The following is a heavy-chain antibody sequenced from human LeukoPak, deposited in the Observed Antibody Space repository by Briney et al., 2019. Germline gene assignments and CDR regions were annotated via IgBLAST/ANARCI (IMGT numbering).Heavy chain of an antibody. J-gene: IGHJ4*02. V-gene: IGHV1-18*01. Sequence: ASVKVSCKASGYTFTAYGISWVRQAPRQGLEWMGWISANNGNTNYAQKVQGRVTMTRDTSTSTAYMELRSLRYDDTAVYYCSRDDGPFGGVRFDHWGQGTLVTVSS. CDR1: GYTFTAYG. D-gene: IGHD3-16*01. CDR2: ISANNGNT. CDR3: SRDDGPFGGVRFDH.